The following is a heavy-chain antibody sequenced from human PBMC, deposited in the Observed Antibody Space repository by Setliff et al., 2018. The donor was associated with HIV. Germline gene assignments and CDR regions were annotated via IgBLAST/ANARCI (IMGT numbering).Heavy chain of an antibody. CDR2: INHDGRS. V-gene: IGHV4-34*01. Sequence: PSETLSLTCAVYGGSFSGYYWTWIRQPPGKGLEWIGEINHDGRSKYNPSLKSRVTMSVDTAKNLFFLTVRSVTAADTAVYFCARGAGYSYFDYYYYYMDVWGKGTTVTVSS. J-gene: IGHJ6*03. CDR3: ARGAGYSYFDYYYYYMDV. CDR1: GGSFSGYY. D-gene: IGHD5-18*01.